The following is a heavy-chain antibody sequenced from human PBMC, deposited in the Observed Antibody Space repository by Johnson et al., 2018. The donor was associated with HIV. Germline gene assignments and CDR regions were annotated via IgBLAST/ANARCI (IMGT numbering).Heavy chain of an antibody. CDR3: ARGGPYYYDSSGYGAFDI. J-gene: IGHJ3*02. CDR2: IYSGGST. D-gene: IGHD3-22*01. Sequence: MLLVESGGGLVQPGGSLRLSCAASGFTVSSNYMSWVRQAPGKGLEWVSVIYSGGSTYYADSVKGRFTVSRDNSKKTLYLVLDSLRAEDTALYYCARGGPYYYDSSGYGAFDIWAKGQWSPSLQ. CDR1: GFTVSSNY. V-gene: IGHV3-66*02.